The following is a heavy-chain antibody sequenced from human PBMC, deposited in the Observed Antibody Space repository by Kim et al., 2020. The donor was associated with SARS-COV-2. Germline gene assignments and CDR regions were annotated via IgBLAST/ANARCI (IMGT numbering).Heavy chain of an antibody. V-gene: IGHV4-39*01. CDR3: ARHFDYHNAFDI. CDR1: GGSISSTTYY. J-gene: IGHJ3*02. Sequence: SETLSLTCSASGGSISSTTYYWGWIRQSPGKGLEWIASVYYSGSAKYNPSLKNRVSIYVDTSENQFSLKPTSVTAADTAVYYCARHFDYHNAFDIWGHGT. D-gene: IGHD4-17*01. CDR2: VYYSGSA.